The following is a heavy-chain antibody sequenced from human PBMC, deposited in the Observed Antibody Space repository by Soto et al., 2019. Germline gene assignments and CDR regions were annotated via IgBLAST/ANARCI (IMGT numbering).Heavy chain of an antibody. CDR2: FNGGNSNT. D-gene: IGHD6-25*01. Sequence: GSAMGFCWASGCSFSNYAFHRLRQAPGQGLEWMVWFNGGNSNTKYSQNFQNRLTITRDTSASTAYLELSSLGSEVTAEYYCATIAAAGAPDHWGQGTLVTVSS. J-gene: IGHJ4*02. V-gene: IGHV1-3*01. CDR1: GCSFSNYA. CDR3: ATIAAAGAPDH.